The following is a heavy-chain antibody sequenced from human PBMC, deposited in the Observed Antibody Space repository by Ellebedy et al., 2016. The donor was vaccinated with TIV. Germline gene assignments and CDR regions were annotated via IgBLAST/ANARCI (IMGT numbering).Heavy chain of an antibody. J-gene: IGHJ4*02. CDR3: ARGPRIVGAIRDWCY. CDR2: IKQDGSEK. V-gene: IGHV3-7*01. D-gene: IGHD1-26*01. CDR1: GFTFSSYY. Sequence: GGSLRLXCAASGFTFSSYYMTWVRQAPGKGLEWVANIKQDGSEKYYVDSVKGRFTISRDNGKNSLYLQMNSLRAEDTAVYYCARGPRIVGAIRDWCYWGQGTLVTVSS.